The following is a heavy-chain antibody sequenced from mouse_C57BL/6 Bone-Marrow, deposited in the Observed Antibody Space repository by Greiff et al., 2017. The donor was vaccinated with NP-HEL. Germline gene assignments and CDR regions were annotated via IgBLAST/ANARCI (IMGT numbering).Heavy chain of an antibody. J-gene: IGHJ2*01. CDR2: INPNYGTT. Sequence: EVQLQQSGPELVKPGASVKISCKASGYSFTDYNMNWVKQSNGKSLEWIGVINPNYGTTSYNQKFKGKATLTVDQSSSTAYMQLNSLTSEDSACDYCARCGSSHGYYFDYWGQGTTLTVSS. CDR3: ARCGSSHGYYFDY. V-gene: IGHV1-39*01. D-gene: IGHD1-1*01. CDR1: GYSFTDYN.